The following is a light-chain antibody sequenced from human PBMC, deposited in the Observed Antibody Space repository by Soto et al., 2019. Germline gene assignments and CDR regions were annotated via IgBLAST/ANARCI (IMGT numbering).Light chain of an antibody. CDR2: GAS. CDR3: QHYGSSPPMYT. J-gene: IGKJ2*01. Sequence: EIVLTQSPGTLSLSPGERATLSCRASQSVSSNYLAWYQQKPGQAPRLLIYGASSRSTGISDRFSGSGSGTDFTLTISGVEPEDFAVYYCQHYGSSPPMYTFGQGTKLEIK. V-gene: IGKV3-20*01. CDR1: QSVSSNY.